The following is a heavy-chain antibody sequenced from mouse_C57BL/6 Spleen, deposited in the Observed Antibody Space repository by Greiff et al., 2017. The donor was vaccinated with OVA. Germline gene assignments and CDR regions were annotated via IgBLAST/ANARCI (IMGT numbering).Heavy chain of an antibody. J-gene: IGHJ2*01. CDR2: ISYSGST. CDR3: AREGGPYFDY. CDR1: GYSITSGYD. V-gene: IGHV3-1*01. Sequence: VQLKESGPGMVKPSQSLSLTCTVTGYSITSGYDWHWIRHFPGNKLEWMGYISYSGSTNYNPSLKSRISITHDTSKNHFFLKLNSVTTEDTATYYCAREGGPYFDYWGQGTTLTVSS.